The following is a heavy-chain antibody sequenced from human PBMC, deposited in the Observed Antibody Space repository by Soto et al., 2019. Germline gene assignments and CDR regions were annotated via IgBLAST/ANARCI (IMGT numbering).Heavy chain of an antibody. Sequence: SETLSLTCTVSGGSISSYYWSWIRQPPGKGLEWIGYIYYSGSTNYNPSLKSRVTISVDTSKNQFSLKLSSVTAADTAVYYCARAEGQPVPYYYYGMDVWGQGTTVTVSS. V-gene: IGHV4-59*01. CDR2: IYYSGST. CDR1: GGSISSYY. J-gene: IGHJ6*02. D-gene: IGHD6-13*01. CDR3: ARAEGQPVPYYYYGMDV.